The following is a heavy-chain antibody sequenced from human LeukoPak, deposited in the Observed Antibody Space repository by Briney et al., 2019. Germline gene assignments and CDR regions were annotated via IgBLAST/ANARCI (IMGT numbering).Heavy chain of an antibody. CDR3: ARNSHGYSSGWLQFNFDY. CDR1: GYTFSSYG. J-gene: IGHJ4*02. D-gene: IGHD6-19*01. CDR2: INTYNGNT. Sequence: ASVKVSCKASGYTFSSYGITWVRQAPGQGLEWMGWINTYNGNTNYAQKLQGRVTMTTDTSTSTAYMELRSLRSDDTAVYYCARNSHGYSSGWLQFNFDYWGQGTLVTVSS. V-gene: IGHV1-18*01.